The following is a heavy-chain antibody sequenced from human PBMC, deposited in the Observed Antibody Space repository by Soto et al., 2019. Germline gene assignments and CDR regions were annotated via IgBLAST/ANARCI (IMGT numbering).Heavy chain of an antibody. CDR3: ARVYYDILTGYYPYYYGMDV. Sequence: GPSVKVSCKASGYTFTNSGFSWVRQAPGQGLEWMGGIIPIFGTANYAQKFQGRVTITADESTSTAYMELSSLRSEDTAVYYCARVYYDILTGYYPYYYGMDVWGQGTTVTVSS. CDR1: GYTFTNSG. J-gene: IGHJ6*02. CDR2: IIPIFGTA. D-gene: IGHD3-9*01. V-gene: IGHV1-69*13.